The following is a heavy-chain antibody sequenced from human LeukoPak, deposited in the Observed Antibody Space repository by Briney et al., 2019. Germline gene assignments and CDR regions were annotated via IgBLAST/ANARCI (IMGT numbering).Heavy chain of an antibody. CDR1: GDSISSYY. CDR3: ATGYSSTWYYFDY. D-gene: IGHD6-13*01. Sequence: PSETLFLTCTVSGDSISSYYWSLIRQPPGKGPEGIGYIYHSGSTNYNPSLKSRVTISADTSKDQFSLKLASVTAADTAVYYCATGYSSTWYYFDYWGQGTLVTVSS. CDR2: IYHSGST. J-gene: IGHJ4*02. V-gene: IGHV4-59*01.